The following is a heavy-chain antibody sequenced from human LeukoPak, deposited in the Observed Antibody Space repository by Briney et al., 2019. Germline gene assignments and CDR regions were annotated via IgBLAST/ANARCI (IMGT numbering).Heavy chain of an antibody. J-gene: IGHJ5*02. V-gene: IGHV4-31*03. CDR1: GGSISSGGYY. Sequence: PSQTLSLTCTVSGGSISSGGYYWSWIRQHPGKGLEWIGYIYYSGGTYYNPSLKSRVTISVDTSKNQFSLKLSSVTAADTAVYYCARAPNWGSYNWFDPWGQGTLVTVSS. CDR2: IYYSGGT. CDR3: ARAPNWGSYNWFDP. D-gene: IGHD7-27*01.